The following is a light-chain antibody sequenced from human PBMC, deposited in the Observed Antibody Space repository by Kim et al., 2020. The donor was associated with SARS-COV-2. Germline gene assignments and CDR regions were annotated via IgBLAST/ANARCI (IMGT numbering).Light chain of an antibody. CDR3: QAWDSNTFWV. Sequence: SYELTQPPSVSVSPGQTAIITCSGDKLGDKYVCWYQQKSGQSPVLVIYQDSKRSSGIPERFSGSNSGNTATLTISGTQAMDEADYYCQAWDSNTFWVFGGGNQLTVL. J-gene: IGLJ3*02. CDR1: KLGDKY. V-gene: IGLV3-1*01. CDR2: QDS.